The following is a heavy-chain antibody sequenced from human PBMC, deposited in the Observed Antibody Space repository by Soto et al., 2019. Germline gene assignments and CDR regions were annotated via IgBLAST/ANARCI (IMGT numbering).Heavy chain of an antibody. J-gene: IGHJ4*02. V-gene: IGHV1-24*01. CDR3: ATLMVRGVIISGFDY. CDR1: GYTLTELS. D-gene: IGHD3-10*01. CDR2: FDPEDGET. Sequence: ASVKVSCKVSGYTLTELSMHWVRQAPGKGLEWMGGFDPEDGETIYAQKFQGRVTMTEDTSTDTAYMELSSLRSEDTAVYYCATLMVRGVIISGFDYWGQRTLVTVSS.